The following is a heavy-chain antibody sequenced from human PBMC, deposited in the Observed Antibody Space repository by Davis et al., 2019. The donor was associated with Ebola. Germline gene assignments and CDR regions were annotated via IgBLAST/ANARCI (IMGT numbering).Heavy chain of an antibody. V-gene: IGHV1-18*04. Sequence: AASVKVSCKASGYTFTSYYMHWVRQAPGQGLEWMGWISAYSGNTNYAQKLQGRVTMTTDTSTRTAYMELRSLRSDDTAVYYCARDALWATGGDFDCWGQGTLVTVSS. J-gene: IGHJ4*02. CDR3: ARDALWATGGDFDC. CDR2: ISAYSGNT. CDR1: GYTFTSYY. D-gene: IGHD5-12*01.